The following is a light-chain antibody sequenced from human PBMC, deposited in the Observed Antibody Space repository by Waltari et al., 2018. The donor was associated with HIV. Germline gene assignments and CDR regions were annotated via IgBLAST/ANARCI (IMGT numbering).Light chain of an antibody. V-gene: IGKV3-15*01. J-gene: IGKJ1*01. CDR1: QRVSRN. Sequence: EIVMTQSPSILSVSPGERDTLSCRASQRVSRNFAWYQQRPGQAPRLLIYGASVRATDIPARFSGSGSVTEFTLTISSLQSEDFAFYSCQQYNHWPLAFGQGTKVE. CDR3: QQYNHWPLA. CDR2: GAS.